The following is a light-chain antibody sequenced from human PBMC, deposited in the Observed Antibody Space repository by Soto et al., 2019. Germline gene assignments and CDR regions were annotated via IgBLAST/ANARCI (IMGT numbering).Light chain of an antibody. J-gene: IGLJ1*01. CDR2: EVT. V-gene: IGLV2-14*01. CDR1: RSDVGAYNY. CDR3: CSYVGATTYV. Sequence: QSVLTQPASVSGSPGQSIAISCTGTRSDVGAYNYVSWYQQHPGKAPKLMISEVTNRPSGVSDRFSGSKSGNTASLTISGLQAEDEADYYCCSYVGATTYVFGTGTKVTVL.